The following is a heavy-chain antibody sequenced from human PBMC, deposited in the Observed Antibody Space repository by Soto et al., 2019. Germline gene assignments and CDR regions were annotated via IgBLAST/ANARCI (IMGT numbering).Heavy chain of an antibody. V-gene: IGHV4-31*03. D-gene: IGHD3-10*01. Sequence: QVQLQESGPGLVKPSQTLSLTCTVSGGSISSGGYYWSWIRQHPGKGLEWIGYIYYSGSTYYNPSLKSRVTISVDPSKNQFSLKLSSVTAADTAVYYCARTLDVLLSTPPPVDPWGQGTLVTVSS. CDR1: GGSISSGGYY. CDR3: ARTLDVLLSTPPPVDP. CDR2: IYYSGST. J-gene: IGHJ5*02.